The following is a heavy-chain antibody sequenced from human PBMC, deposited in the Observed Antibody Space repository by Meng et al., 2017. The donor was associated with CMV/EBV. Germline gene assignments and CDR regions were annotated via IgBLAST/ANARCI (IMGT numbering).Heavy chain of an antibody. J-gene: IGHJ4*02. V-gene: IGHV3-30*02. CDR3: ANLAGGVPAANY. Sequence: GESLKISCAASGFTLSSYGMHWVRQAPGKGLEWVAFIRYYGSNKYYADSVKGRFTISRDNSKNTLYLQMNSLRAEDTAVYYCANLAGGVPAANYWGQGTLVTVSS. D-gene: IGHD2-2*01. CDR2: IRYYGSNK. CDR1: GFTLSSYG.